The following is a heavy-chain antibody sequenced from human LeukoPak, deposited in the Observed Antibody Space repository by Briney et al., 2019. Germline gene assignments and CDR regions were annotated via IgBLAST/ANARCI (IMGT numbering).Heavy chain of an antibody. CDR3: AHGIFTNFDY. CDR1: GFTFDDYA. D-gene: IGHD3-3*01. CDR2: ISWNSGSI. V-gene: IGHV3-9*01. J-gene: IGHJ4*02. Sequence: GRSLRLSCAASGFTFDDYAMHWVRQAPGKGLEWVSGISWNSGSIGYADSVKGRFTISRDNAKNSLYLQMNSLRAEDTALYYCAHGIFTNFDYWGQGTPGHRLL.